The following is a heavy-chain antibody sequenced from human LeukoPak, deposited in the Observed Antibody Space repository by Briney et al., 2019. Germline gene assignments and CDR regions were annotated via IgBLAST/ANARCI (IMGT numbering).Heavy chain of an antibody. Sequence: GGSLRLSCAASGFTFSSYWMHWVRQAPGKGLVWVSRINSDGSSTSYADSVKGRFTISRDNAKNTLYLQMNSLRAEDTAVYYCARSRLSRVNWFDPWGQGTLVTVSS. CDR3: ARSRLSRVNWFDP. D-gene: IGHD3-16*02. CDR1: GFTFSSYW. J-gene: IGHJ5*02. V-gene: IGHV3-74*01. CDR2: INSDGSST.